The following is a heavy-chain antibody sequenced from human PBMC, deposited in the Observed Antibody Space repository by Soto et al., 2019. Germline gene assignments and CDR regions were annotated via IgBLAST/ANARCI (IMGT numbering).Heavy chain of an antibody. J-gene: IGHJ4*02. CDR2: IIPMFGTA. CDR3: ARQFDYDSSGYYYAY. CDR1: GGTFRKYS. V-gene: IGHV1-69*13. Sequence: WASVKVCCKASGGTFRKYSISWVRQAPGQGLEWMGGIIPMFGTANYAQKFQGRVTITADESTSTAYMELSSLRSEDTAVYYCARQFDYDSSGYYYAYWGQGTLVTVSS. D-gene: IGHD3-22*01.